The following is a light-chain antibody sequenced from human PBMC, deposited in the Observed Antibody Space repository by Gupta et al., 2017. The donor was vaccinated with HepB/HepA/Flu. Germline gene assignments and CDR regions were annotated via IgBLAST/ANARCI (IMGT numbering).Light chain of an antibody. V-gene: IGLV2-11*01. CDR2: DVS. CDR1: SSDVSDYNY. Sequence: QSALTQPRSVSGSPGQSVTISCTGTSSDVSDYNYVSWYQQHPGKAPKLMIYDVSQWPSGVPDRFSGSKSDNTAYLTISGLQAEDEADYYCCSYAGSYTYVFGTGTKVT. CDR3: CSYAGSYTYV. J-gene: IGLJ1*01.